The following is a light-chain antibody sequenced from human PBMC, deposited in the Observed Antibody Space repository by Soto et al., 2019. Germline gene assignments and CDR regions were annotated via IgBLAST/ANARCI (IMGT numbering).Light chain of an antibody. CDR1: SSDVGGYNY. CDR3: SSYATINTLL. Sequence: QSALTQPASVSGSPGQSITISCTGTSSDVGGYNYVYWYQQHPGNAPKLMIYEVNSRPSGVSNRFSGSKSDNTASRTISWLQADDESEYYCSSYATINTLLFGGGSKLTVL. CDR2: EVN. V-gene: IGLV2-14*01. J-gene: IGLJ2*01.